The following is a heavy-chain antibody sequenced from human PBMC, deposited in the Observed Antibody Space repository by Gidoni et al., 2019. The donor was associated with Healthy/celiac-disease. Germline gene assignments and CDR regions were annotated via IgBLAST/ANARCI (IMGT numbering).Heavy chain of an antibody. J-gene: IGHJ4*02. CDR1: GGSFSGYY. Sequence: QVQLQQWGSGLLKPSETLSLTCAVYGGSFSGYYWSWIRPPPGKGLEWLGEIKHSGGTNYNPSLKSRVTISVDTSKNQFSLKLSSVTAADTAVYYCARCGRIHTNWRSSLSGLDYWGQGTLVTVSS. CDR2: IKHSGGT. V-gene: IGHV4-34*01. CDR3: ARCGRIHTNWRSSLSGLDY. D-gene: IGHD1-20*01.